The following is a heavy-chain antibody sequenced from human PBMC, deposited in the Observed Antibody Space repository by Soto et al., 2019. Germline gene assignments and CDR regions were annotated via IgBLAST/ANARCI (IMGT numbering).Heavy chain of an antibody. V-gene: IGHV1-69*12. CDR1: GGTFSSYA. D-gene: IGHD2-2*01. CDR2: IIPIFGTA. J-gene: IGHJ6*02. Sequence: QVQLVQSGAEVKKPGSSVKVSCKASGGTFSSYAISWVRQAPGQGLEWMGGIIPIFGTANYAQKFQGRVTITADESTSTAYMELSSLRSEDTAVYYCARRVDPPGIVLVPAAEAPTHYGMDVWGQGTTVTVSS. CDR3: ARRVDPPGIVLVPAAEAPTHYGMDV.